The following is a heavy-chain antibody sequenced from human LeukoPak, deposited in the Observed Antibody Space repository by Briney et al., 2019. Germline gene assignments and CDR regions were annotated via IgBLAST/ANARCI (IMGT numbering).Heavy chain of an antibody. Sequence: GGSLRLSCAASGFTFSSYGMHWVRQAPGKGLEWVAFIRYDGNDKYYADSVKGRFTISRDNSKNTLYLQMNSLRPEDTAVYYCAKDSKRWKTYYYEAGSYYFDYWGQGTRVTVSS. CDR1: GFTFSSYG. J-gene: IGHJ4*02. CDR3: AKDSKRWKTYYYEAGSYYFDY. V-gene: IGHV3-30*02. CDR2: IRYDGNDK. D-gene: IGHD3-10*01.